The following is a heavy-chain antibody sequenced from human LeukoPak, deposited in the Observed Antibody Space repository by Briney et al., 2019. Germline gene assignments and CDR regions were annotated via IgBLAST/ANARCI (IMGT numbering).Heavy chain of an antibody. Sequence: PGGSLRLSCAASGFTVSSNYMSWVRQAPGKGLEWVSVIYSGGRTYYADSVKGRFTISRDNSKNTLYLQMNSLRAEDTAVYYCVKTMVTFGGLIRTDAFDIWGQGTMVTVSS. CDR2: IYSGGRT. J-gene: IGHJ3*02. D-gene: IGHD3-16*01. CDR1: GFTVSSNY. CDR3: VKTMVTFGGLIRTDAFDI. V-gene: IGHV3-66*01.